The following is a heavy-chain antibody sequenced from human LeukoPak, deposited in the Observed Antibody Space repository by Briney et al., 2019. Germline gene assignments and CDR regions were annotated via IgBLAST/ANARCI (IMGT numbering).Heavy chain of an antibody. J-gene: IGHJ6*02. CDR2: IRSVGYGETT. CDR1: ALTSADHA. Sequence: GRSLTLSCTASALTSADHAMTCIRPAPGRGLDWVGFIRSVGYGETTEYAASVKGRFTISRDNTKSIAYQQMNSLKTDDTAVYYCARGPIQLWLHNGMDVWGQGTTVIVSS. D-gene: IGHD5-18*01. V-gene: IGHV3-49*03. CDR3: ARGPIQLWLHNGMDV.